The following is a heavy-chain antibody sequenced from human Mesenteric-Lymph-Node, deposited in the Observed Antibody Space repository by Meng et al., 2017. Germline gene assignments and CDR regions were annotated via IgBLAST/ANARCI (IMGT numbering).Heavy chain of an antibody. Sequence: GGSLRLSCAASGFTFSSYSMNWVRQAPGKGLEWVSSINSSTNYIYYADSVKGRFTISRDNAKNSLYLQMNSLRAEDTAVYYCATSIAVAKIDAFAIWGQGKTV. J-gene: IGHJ3*02. CDR3: ATSIAVAKIDAFAI. V-gene: IGHV3-21*01. CDR2: INSSTNYI. D-gene: IGHD6-19*01. CDR1: GFTFSSYS.